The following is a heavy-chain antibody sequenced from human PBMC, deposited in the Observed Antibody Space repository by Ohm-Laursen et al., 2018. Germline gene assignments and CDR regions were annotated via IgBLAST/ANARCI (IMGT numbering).Heavy chain of an antibody. CDR3: AASSNTLFKGSFDI. V-gene: IGHV4-4*07. D-gene: IGHD4-11*01. J-gene: IGHJ3*02. Sequence: SDTLSLTCTVSGGSISNYYWSWIRQPAGKDPEWIGRIYDTGNTNYNPSLKTRVTISVDTSKNQLFLKLSSVTAADTAVYFCAASSNTLFKGSFDIWGQGTMVTVSS. CDR2: IYDTGNT. CDR1: GGSISNYY.